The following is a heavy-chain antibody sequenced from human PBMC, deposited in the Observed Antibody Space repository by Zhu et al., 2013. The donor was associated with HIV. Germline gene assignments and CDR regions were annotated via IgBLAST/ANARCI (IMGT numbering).Heavy chain of an antibody. V-gene: IGHV1-18*04. CDR3: ARDRGYGDQDASDI. J-gene: IGHJ3*02. CDR2: MSAVNGNT. CDR1: GYRFTAYN. Sequence: QVQLLQSGAEVRKPGASVRVSCETSGYRFTAYNVAWVRQAPGQALEWMGWMSAVNGNTKYAQKFQGRVTITADESTSTAYMEVSSLRSEDTAVYYCARDRGYGDQDASDIWGQGTMVTVSS. D-gene: IGHD4-17*01.